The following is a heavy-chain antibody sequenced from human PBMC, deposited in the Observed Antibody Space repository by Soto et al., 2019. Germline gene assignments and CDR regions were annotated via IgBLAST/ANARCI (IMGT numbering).Heavy chain of an antibody. J-gene: IGHJ4*02. D-gene: IGHD5-12*01. CDR1: GYTFTSYA. Sequence: QVHLVQSGAEVKKPGASVKVSCEASGYTFTSYAMHWVRQAPGQGLEWMGWINAGNGNTKYSQKFQGRVTFTRDTSASTAYMELRSLRSEDTAVYYCARDGGYSGQDDDHWGQGTLVTVSS. CDR3: ARDGGYSGQDDDH. CDR2: INAGNGNT. V-gene: IGHV1-3*01.